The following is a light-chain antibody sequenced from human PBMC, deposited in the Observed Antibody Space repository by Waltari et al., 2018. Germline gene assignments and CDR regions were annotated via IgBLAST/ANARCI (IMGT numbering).Light chain of an antibody. CDR1: QDISKY. Sequence: DTQMTQSPSSLSVSVGDRVTITCQASQDISKYLSWYQQKPGKAPKLLIYETSKLETGVSVRFSGGESGTDFTFTISNLQPEDIATYYRQQLDNLPYAFGQGTKLEMK. CDR3: QQLDNLPYA. CDR2: ETS. V-gene: IGKV1-33*01. J-gene: IGKJ2*01.